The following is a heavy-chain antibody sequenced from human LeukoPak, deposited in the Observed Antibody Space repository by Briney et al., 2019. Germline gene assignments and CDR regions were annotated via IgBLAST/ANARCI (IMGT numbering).Heavy chain of an antibody. CDR3: ARAGYGDYSDY. V-gene: IGHV3-21*01. D-gene: IGHD4-17*01. CDR2: ISSSSYI. J-gene: IGHJ4*02. Sequence: GGSLRLSFAASGFPFSSYSMNWVRQAPGKGLEWVSSISSSSYIYYADSVKGRFTISRDNAKNSLYLQMNSLRAEDTAVYYCARAGYGDYSDYWGQGTLVTVSS. CDR1: GFPFSSYS.